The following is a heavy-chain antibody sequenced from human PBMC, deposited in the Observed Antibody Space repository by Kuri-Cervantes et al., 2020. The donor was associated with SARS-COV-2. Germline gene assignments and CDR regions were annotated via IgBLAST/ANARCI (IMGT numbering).Heavy chain of an antibody. D-gene: IGHD1-14*01. CDR2: VRRGGSNY. J-gene: IGHJ5*02. CDR1: GFTFSYYG. V-gene: IGHV3-30*02. CDR3: ARDLSVGNRGWFDP. Sequence: LSLTCAASGFTFSYYGMHWVRQAPGKGLEWVGFVRRGGSNYYYADSVKGRFTISRDNSKNSLYLQMNSLRSEDTAVYYCARDLSVGNRGWFDPWGQGTLVTVSS.